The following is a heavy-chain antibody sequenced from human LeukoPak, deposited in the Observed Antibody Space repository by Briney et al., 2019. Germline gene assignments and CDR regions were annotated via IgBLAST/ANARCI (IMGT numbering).Heavy chain of an antibody. CDR1: GGSISSGGYY. CDR3: ARVHDILTPRPGHPFDY. Sequence: PSETLSLTCTVSGGSISSGGYYWSWIRQHPGKGREGIVYIYYSGSTYYNPSLKSRVTISVDTSKNQFSLKLSSVTAADTAVYYCARVHDILTPRPGHPFDYWGQGTLVTVSS. J-gene: IGHJ4*02. V-gene: IGHV4-31*03. CDR2: IYYSGST. D-gene: IGHD3-9*01.